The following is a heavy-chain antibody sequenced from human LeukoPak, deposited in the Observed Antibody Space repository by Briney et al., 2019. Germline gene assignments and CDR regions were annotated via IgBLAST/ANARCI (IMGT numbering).Heavy chain of an antibody. D-gene: IGHD1-7*01. V-gene: IGHV1-46*01. CDR3: ARGAGTGTRWFDF. Sequence: ASVKVSCKASGYSFTNCYMHWVRQAPGQGLEWMGVINPSGGGTTYAQKFQGRVTMTRDMSTSTVYMELSSLRSEDTAVYYCARGAGTGTRWFDFWGQGTLITVSS. J-gene: IGHJ5*01. CDR2: INPSGGGT. CDR1: GYSFTNCY.